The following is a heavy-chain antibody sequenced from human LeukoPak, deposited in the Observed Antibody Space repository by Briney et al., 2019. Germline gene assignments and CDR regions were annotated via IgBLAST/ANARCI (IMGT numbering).Heavy chain of an antibody. Sequence: GGSLRLSCAASGFTYSSYEMNWVRQAPGKGLEWVSYISSSGSTIFYADSVKGRFTISRDNAKNSLYLQMNSLRAEDTAVYYCASPQQWLEPFDYWGQGTLVTVSS. J-gene: IGHJ4*02. CDR3: ASPQQWLEPFDY. D-gene: IGHD6-19*01. CDR1: GFTYSSYE. CDR2: ISSSGSTI. V-gene: IGHV3-48*03.